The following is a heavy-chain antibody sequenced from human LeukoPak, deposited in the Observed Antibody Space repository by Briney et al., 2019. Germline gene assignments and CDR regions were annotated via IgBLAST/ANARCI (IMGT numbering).Heavy chain of an antibody. CDR1: GFTFSKYW. Sequence: GGSLRLSCAASGFTFSKYWMLWVRQAPGKGLESVSRINTDGTVATYADSVKGQFTVSRDNADNTMFLQMNSVRDEDTAVYYCATKQWLAPPPDSWGQGTPVTVSS. D-gene: IGHD6-19*01. V-gene: IGHV3-74*01. J-gene: IGHJ4*02. CDR2: INTDGTVA. CDR3: ATKQWLAPPPDS.